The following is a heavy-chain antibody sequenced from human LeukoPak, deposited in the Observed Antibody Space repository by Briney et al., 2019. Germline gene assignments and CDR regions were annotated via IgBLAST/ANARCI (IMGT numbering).Heavy chain of an antibody. D-gene: IGHD6-13*01. V-gene: IGHV3-21*01. J-gene: IGHJ4*02. CDR3: ARDGIAAAGYYFDF. CDR2: ISSNRSYI. Sequence: KAGGSLRLSCAASGFTFSSYRMNWVRQAPGKGLEWVSSISSNRSYIYYADSVKGRFTLSRDNAKNSLYLQMNSLRGEDTCVYYCARDGIAAAGYYFDFWGQGTLVTVSS. CDR1: GFTFSSYR.